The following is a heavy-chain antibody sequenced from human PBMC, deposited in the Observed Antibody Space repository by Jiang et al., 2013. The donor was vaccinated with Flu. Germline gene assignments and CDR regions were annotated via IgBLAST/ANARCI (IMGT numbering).Heavy chain of an antibody. CDR3: ASSRHDILTGHDAFDI. V-gene: IGHV6-1*01. Sequence: SQTLSLTCAISGDSVSSNSAAWNWIRQSPSRGLEWLGRTYYRSKWYNDYAVSVKSRITINPDTSKNQFSLQLNSVTPEDTAVYYCASSRHDILTGHDAFDIWGRGTMVTGLF. CDR2: TYYRSKWYN. D-gene: IGHD3-9*01. J-gene: IGHJ3*02. CDR1: GDSVSSNSAA.